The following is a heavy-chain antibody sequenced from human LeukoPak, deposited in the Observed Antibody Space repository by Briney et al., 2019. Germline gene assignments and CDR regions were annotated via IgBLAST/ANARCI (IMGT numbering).Heavy chain of an antibody. Sequence: GASGKVSCRVSGYTLTELSMHWVRQAPGKGLEWMGGFDPEDGETIYAQKFQGRVTMTEDTSTDTAYMELSSLRSEDTAVYYCATSIVGALYYGYWGQGTLVTVSS. CDR1: GYTLTELS. D-gene: IGHD1-26*01. J-gene: IGHJ4*02. V-gene: IGHV1-24*01. CDR3: ATSIVGALYYGY. CDR2: FDPEDGET.